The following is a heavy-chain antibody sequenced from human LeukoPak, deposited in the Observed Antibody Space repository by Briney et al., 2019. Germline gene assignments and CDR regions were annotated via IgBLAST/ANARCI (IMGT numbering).Heavy chain of an antibody. J-gene: IGHJ4*02. V-gene: IGHV4-39*01. D-gene: IGHD1-14*01. CDR1: LGSIISCSQY. Sequence: WGGLSDTRLFSLGSIISCSQYSEWARQPRGRRLGCLGCISYSGSTAYNPSLKPGVPISVDWSKKQLSWKLSSVTAADTAVYYCARHAHHGDHDYWGQETLVTVSS. CDR3: ARHAHHGDHDY. CDR2: ISYSGST.